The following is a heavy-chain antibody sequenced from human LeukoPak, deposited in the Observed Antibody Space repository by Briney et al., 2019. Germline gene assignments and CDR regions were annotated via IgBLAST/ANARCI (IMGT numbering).Heavy chain of an antibody. D-gene: IGHD3-10*01. Sequence: GGSLRLSCAASGFTFSSYAMSWVRQAPGKGLEWVSEISGVGANTYYADSVKGRFTISRDNSKNMLYLQMNSLRAEDTAVYYCARILRGVSDYWGQGTLVTVSS. V-gene: IGHV3-23*01. CDR3: ARILRGVSDY. CDR2: ISGVGANT. CDR1: GFTFSSYA. J-gene: IGHJ4*02.